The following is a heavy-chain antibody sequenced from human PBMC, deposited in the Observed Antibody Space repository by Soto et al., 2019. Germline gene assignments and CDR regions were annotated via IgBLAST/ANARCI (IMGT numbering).Heavy chain of an antibody. Sequence: VQLVESGGGVVQPGRSLRLSCAASGFTFSDYAMHWVRQAPGKGLEWVAVVSHDGRNTHYADSVKGRFTISRDSSKNTVSLEMTSLRAEDTAVYYFSKGGRQWLVTSDFNYWGQGALVTVSS. J-gene: IGHJ4*02. CDR3: SKGGRQWLVTSDFNY. CDR2: VSHDGRNT. CDR1: GFTFSDYA. D-gene: IGHD6-19*01. V-gene: IGHV3-30*18.